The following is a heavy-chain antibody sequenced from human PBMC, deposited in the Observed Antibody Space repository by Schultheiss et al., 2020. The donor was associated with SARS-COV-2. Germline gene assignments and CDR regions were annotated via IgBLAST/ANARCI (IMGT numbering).Heavy chain of an antibody. Sequence: SETLSLTCTVSGGSISSSSYYWGWIRQPPGKGLEWIGSIYYSGSTNCNPSLKSRVTMSVDMSNDQFSLKLTSVTAADTAVYYCARGGSGGIDFWGQGTLVTVSS. CDR1: GGSISSSSYY. CDR3: ARGGSGGIDF. V-gene: IGHV4-39*07. CDR2: IYYSGST. D-gene: IGHD1-1*01. J-gene: IGHJ4*02.